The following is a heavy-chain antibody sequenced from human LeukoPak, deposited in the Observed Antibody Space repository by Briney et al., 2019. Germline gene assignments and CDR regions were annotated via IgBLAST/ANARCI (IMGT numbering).Heavy chain of an antibody. J-gene: IGHJ4*02. CDR1: GSSITSYY. CDR2: ISYSRST. CDR3: ARGERPGCDY. V-gene: IGHV4-59*01. D-gene: IGHD6-6*01. Sequence: SETLSLTCTVSGSSITSYYWSWIRQPLGKGLEWIGYISYSRSTNYNPSLKSRATMSLDTSKNQFSLNLNSVTAADTAVYYCARGERPGCDYWGQGTLVTVSS.